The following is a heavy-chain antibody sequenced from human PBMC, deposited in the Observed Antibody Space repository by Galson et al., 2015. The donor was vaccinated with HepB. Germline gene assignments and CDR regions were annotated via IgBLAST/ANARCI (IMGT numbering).Heavy chain of an antibody. D-gene: IGHD3-10*01. CDR1: GFTFSSYG. V-gene: IGHV3-33*01. Sequence: SLRLSCAASGFTFSSYGMHWVRQAPGKGLEWVAVIWYDGSNKYYADSVKGRFTISRDNSKNTLYLQMNSLRAEDTAVYYCARVMVRGVYYPDYWGQGTLVTVSS. CDR3: ARVMVRGVYYPDY. J-gene: IGHJ4*02. CDR2: IWYDGSNK.